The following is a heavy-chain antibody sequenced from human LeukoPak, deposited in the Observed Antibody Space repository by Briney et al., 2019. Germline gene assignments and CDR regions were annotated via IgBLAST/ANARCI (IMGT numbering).Heavy chain of an antibody. J-gene: IGHJ4*02. CDR1: GFTFSSYV. CDR3: ARDDTRELLWFGEFRGFDY. D-gene: IGHD3-10*01. Sequence: GGSLRLSCAASGFTFSSYVMHWVRQAPGKGLEWVAVISYDGSNKYYADSVKGRFTISRDNSKNTLYLQMNSLRAEDTAVYYCARDDTRELLWFGEFRGFDYWGQGTLVTVSS. V-gene: IGHV3-30-3*01. CDR2: ISYDGSNK.